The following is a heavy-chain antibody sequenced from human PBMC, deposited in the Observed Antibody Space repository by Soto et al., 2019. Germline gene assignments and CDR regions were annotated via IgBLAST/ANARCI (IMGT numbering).Heavy chain of an antibody. CDR1: GFTFSSYG. CDR2: ISHDGSSN. D-gene: IGHD1-26*01. Sequence: QVQLVESGGGVVQTGKSLRLSCAGSGFTFSSYGMHWVRLAPGKGLEWLAAISHDGSSNYYADSVNGRFTISRDKSKNALYLQMNSLRVEDRGGYYCAESPWGATIDRCRHWGQGTLVTVSS. V-gene: IGHV3-30*03. CDR3: AESPWGATIDRCRH. J-gene: IGHJ4*02.